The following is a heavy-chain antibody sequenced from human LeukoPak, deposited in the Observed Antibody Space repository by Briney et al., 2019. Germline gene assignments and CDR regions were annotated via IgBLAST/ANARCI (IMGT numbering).Heavy chain of an antibody. CDR3: ARDGYGGIHK. CDR1: GFSFSEYQ. CDR2: ISKSGDDI. J-gene: IGHJ4*02. Sequence: GGSLRLSCAASGFSFSEYQTRWIRQAPGKGLEGISYISKSGDDIYYADSVKGRFTISRDNGNNSLYLQMNSLRVEDTAVYYCARDGYGGIHKWGQGTLVRVSS. D-gene: IGHD5-18*01. V-gene: IGHV3-11*01.